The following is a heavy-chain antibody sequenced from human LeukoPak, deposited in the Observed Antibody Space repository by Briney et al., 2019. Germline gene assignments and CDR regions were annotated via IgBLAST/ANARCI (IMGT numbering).Heavy chain of an antibody. CDR1: GGPMSSSSYY. J-gene: IGHJ5*02. CDR3: ARQPFTSGYYSGGSCYNWFDP. Sequence: PSETLSLTFTGSGGPMSSSSYYCAWIRQPPGKGLEWIGSGSTYYNPSLKSRVTISVDTSKKQFSLKMSSVTAADTAVYYCARQPFTSGYYSGGSCYNWFDPWGQGTLVTVSS. CDR2: GST. D-gene: IGHD2-15*01. V-gene: IGHV4-39*01.